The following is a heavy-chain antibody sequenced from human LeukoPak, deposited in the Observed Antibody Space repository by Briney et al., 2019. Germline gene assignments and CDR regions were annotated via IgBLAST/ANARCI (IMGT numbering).Heavy chain of an antibody. CDR2: INHSGST. D-gene: IGHD2-2*02. CDR3: ASVVPPAIEVDV. J-gene: IGHJ6*04. CDR1: GGSFSHYY. Sequence: SETLSLTCAVYGGSFSHYYWSWIRLPPGKGLEWIGEINHSGSTNYNPSLKSRVIISVDTSKNQFSLKLSSVTAADTAVYYCASVVPPAIEVDVWGRGTTVTVSS. V-gene: IGHV4-34*01.